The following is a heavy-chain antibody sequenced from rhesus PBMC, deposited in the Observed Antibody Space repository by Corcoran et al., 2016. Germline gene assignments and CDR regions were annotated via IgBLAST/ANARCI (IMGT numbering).Heavy chain of an antibody. CDR3: ARGDSNSYFDY. CDR2: IGGRSGKS. V-gene: IGHV4-165*02. CDR1: GGSISGYY. Sequence: QVQLQESGPGLVKTSETLSLTCAVSGGSISGYYLNWIRQPPGKGLVWIGYIGGRSGKSNYNPSLKSRITITTETSKNQFSLKLSSVTAADTAMYDCARGDSNSYFDYWGQGVLVTVSS. J-gene: IGHJ4*01. D-gene: IGHD5-12*01.